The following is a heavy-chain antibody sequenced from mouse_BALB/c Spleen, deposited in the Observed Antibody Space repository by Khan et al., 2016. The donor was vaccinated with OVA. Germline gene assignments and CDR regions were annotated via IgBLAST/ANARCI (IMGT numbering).Heavy chain of an antibody. CDR3: ARSYDGAWFAY. Sequence: QVQLQQSGPELVKPGASVKMSCKASGYTFSDYVISWVKLRTGQGLEWIGEIYPGSGSTYYNEKFKGKATLTADISSNTAYMQLSSLTSEDSAVYFCARSYDGAWFAYWGQGTLVTVS. D-gene: IGHD1-1*01. CDR2: IYPGSGST. V-gene: IGHV1-81*01. J-gene: IGHJ3*01. CDR1: GYTFSDYV.